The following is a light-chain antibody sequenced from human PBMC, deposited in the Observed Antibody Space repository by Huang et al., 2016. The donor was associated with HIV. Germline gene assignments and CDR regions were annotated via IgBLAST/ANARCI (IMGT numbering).Light chain of an antibody. Sequence: AIRLTQSPSSLSASTGDRVTITCRASPGISSYLAWYQQKPGKAPKLLISSASTLQSGVPSRCSGSGFGTDFTLTVSSLQSEDLGTYHCQQCYTYPHSFGQGTKLEIK. CDR3: QQCYTYPHS. J-gene: IGKJ2*03. CDR1: PGISSY. V-gene: IGKV1-8*01. CDR2: SAS.